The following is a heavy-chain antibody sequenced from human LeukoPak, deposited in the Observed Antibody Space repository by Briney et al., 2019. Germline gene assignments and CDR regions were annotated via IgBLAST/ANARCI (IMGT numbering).Heavy chain of an antibody. D-gene: IGHD3-9*01. CDR2: IYPGDSDT. CDR1: GYSFTSYW. Sequence: GESLKISCKGSGYSFTSYWISWVRQMPGKGLEWMGIIYPGDSDTRYSPSFQGQVTISADKSISTAYLQWSSLKASDTAMYYCARLQSYYDILTGFRGDVWGQGTTVTVSS. V-gene: IGHV5-51*01. CDR3: ARLQSYYDILTGFRGDV. J-gene: IGHJ6*02.